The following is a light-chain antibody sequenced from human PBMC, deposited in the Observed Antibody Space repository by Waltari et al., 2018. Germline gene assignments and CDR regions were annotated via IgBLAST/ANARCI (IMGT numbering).Light chain of an antibody. CDR2: DVI. V-gene: IGLV2-14*01. CDR3: SSYTTSSTLV. J-gene: IGLJ3*02. CDR1: SSDVGGYNY. Sequence: QSALTQPASVSGSPGQSITISCSGTSSDVGGYNYVSWYQQYPGKAPNLMIYDVIKRPSGVSSPFSGSKSANPASLTISGLQTEDEADYYCSSYTTSSTLVFGGGTKLTVL.